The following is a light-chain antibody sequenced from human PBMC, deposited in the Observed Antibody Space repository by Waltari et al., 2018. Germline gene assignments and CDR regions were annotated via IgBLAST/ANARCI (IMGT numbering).Light chain of an antibody. CDR1: QRISSW. Sequence: DIQMTQSPSSLSASVGDRVTITCRASQRISSWLTWYQQKPGKAPNLLIYKASSLGSGVPSRFSGSGSGTEFTLTISSLQPDDFATYYCQQYNSYSRTFGQGTKVEIK. V-gene: IGKV1-5*03. CDR2: KAS. J-gene: IGKJ1*01. CDR3: QQYNSYSRT.